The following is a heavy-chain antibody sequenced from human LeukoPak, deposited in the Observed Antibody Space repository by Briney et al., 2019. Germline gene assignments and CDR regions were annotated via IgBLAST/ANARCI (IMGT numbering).Heavy chain of an antibody. J-gene: IGHJ4*02. V-gene: IGHV3-21*01. Sequence: PGGSLRLSCAASGFTFSSYSMNWVRQAPGKGLEWVSSISSSSSYIYYADSVKGRFTISRDNAKNSLHLQMNSLRAEDTAVYYCAKFYDSSGYPLFDYWGQGTLVTVSS. D-gene: IGHD3-22*01. CDR3: AKFYDSSGYPLFDY. CDR2: ISSSSSYI. CDR1: GFTFSSYS.